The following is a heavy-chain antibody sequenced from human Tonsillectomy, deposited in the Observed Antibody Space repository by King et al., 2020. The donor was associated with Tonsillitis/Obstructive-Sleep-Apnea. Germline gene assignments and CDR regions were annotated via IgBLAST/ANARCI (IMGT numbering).Heavy chain of an antibody. Sequence: VQLQESGPGLVKPSETLSLTCTVSGGSISSYYWSWIRQPAGKGLEWIGLIDTSGNTNYNPSLKTRVTMSVDTSKNQFSLKLSSVTAADTAVYYCARDLSSSPDNWFDPWGQGILVTVSS. V-gene: IGHV4-4*07. CDR1: GGSISSYY. J-gene: IGHJ5*02. D-gene: IGHD6-13*01. CDR2: IDTSGNT. CDR3: ARDLSSSPDNWFDP.